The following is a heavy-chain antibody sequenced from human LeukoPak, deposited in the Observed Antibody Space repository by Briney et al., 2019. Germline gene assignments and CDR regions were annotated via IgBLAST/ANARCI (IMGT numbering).Heavy chain of an antibody. J-gene: IGHJ3*02. V-gene: IGHV1-3*01. Sequence: ASVKVSCKASGYTFTSYAMRWVRQAPGQRLEWMGWINAGNGNTKYSQKFQGRVTITRDTSASTAYMELSSLRSEDTAVYYCARGIAVAVWNAFDIWGQGTMVTVSS. D-gene: IGHD6-19*01. CDR2: INAGNGNT. CDR3: ARGIAVAVWNAFDI. CDR1: GYTFTSYA.